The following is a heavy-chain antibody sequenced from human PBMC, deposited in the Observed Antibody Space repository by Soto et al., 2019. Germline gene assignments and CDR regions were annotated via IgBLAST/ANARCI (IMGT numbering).Heavy chain of an antibody. CDR3: ARVGGYANDAFDI. D-gene: IGHD5-12*01. CDR1: GYTFTSYD. Sequence: ASVKVSCKASGYTFTSYDINWVRQATGQGLEWMGWMNPNSGNTGYAQKFQGRVTMTRDTSISTAYMELSRLRSDDTAVYYCARVGGYANDAFDIWGQGTTVTVSS. J-gene: IGHJ3*02. CDR2: MNPNSGNT. V-gene: IGHV1-8*01.